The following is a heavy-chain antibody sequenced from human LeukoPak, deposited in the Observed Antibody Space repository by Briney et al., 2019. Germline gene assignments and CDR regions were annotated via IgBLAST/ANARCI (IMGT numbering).Heavy chain of an antibody. CDR2: ISSSSSYI. Sequence: PGGSLRLSCAASGFTFSSYSMNWVRQAPGKGLEWVSSISSSSSYIYYADSVKGRFTISRDNAKNSLYLQMNSLRAEDTAVYYCARWGAFGGVTGFDYWGQGTLVTVSS. CDR1: GFTFSSYS. J-gene: IGHJ4*02. D-gene: IGHD3-16*01. V-gene: IGHV3-21*01. CDR3: ARWGAFGGVTGFDY.